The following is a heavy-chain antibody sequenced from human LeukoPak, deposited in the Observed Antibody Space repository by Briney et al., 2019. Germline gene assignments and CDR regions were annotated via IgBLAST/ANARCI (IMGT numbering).Heavy chain of an antibody. J-gene: IGHJ4*02. CDR2: IYYSGST. Sequence: PSETLSLTCTVSGGSISSSSYYWGWIRQPPGKGLEWIGSIYYSGSTYYNPSLKSRVTIFVDTSKNQFSLKLNSVTAADTAFFFCARHHGYSSVWTPLDYWGQGTLVTVSS. CDR3: ARHHGYSSVWTPLDY. CDR1: GGSISSSSYY. V-gene: IGHV4-39*01. D-gene: IGHD6-19*01.